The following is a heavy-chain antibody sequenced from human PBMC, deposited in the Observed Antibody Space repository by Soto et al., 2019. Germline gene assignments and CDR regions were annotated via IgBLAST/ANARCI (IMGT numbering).Heavy chain of an antibody. CDR3: VRRGGWYGFDP. V-gene: IGHV4-4*07. CDR1: GASISSYY. Sequence: QVQLQESGPGLVKPSETLSLTCTVSGASISSYYWSWIRQPAGKGLEWIGRFYTNGGAKYNPSLKSRVTMSVDTSKNQFSLKLTSVTAADTAVYYCVRRGGWYGFDPWGQGTLVTVSS. J-gene: IGHJ5*02. D-gene: IGHD6-19*01. CDR2: FYTNGGA.